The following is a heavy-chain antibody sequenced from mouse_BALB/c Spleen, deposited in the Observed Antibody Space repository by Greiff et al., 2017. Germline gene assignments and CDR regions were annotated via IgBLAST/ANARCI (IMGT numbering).Heavy chain of an antibody. D-gene: IGHD1-2*01. CDR2: INPYNDGT. CDR1: GFTFTSYV. Sequence: VQLQQSGPELVKPGASVKMSCTASGFTFTSYVMHWVQQKPGQGLEWIGYINPYNDGTKYNEKFKGKATLTSDKSSSTAYMELSSLTSEDSAVYYCARGDGYYAMDYWGQGTSVTVSS. CDR3: ARGDGYYAMDY. J-gene: IGHJ4*01. V-gene: IGHV1-14*01.